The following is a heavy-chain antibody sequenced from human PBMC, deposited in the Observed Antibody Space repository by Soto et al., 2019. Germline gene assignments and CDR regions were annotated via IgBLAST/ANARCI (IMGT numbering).Heavy chain of an antibody. Sequence: SVKVSCKASGGTFSSYAISWVRQAPGQGLEWMGGIIPIFGTANYAQKFQGRVTMTEDTSTDTAYMELSSLRSEDTAVYYCATSNGGGAITGGYWGQGTLVTVSS. J-gene: IGHJ4*02. CDR2: IIPIFGTA. D-gene: IGHD2-8*01. V-gene: IGHV1-69*06. CDR3: ATSNGGGAITGGY. CDR1: GGTFSSYA.